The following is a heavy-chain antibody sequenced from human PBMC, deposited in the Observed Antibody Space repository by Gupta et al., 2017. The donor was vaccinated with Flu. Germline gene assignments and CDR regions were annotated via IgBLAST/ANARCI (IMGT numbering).Heavy chain of an antibody. V-gene: IGHV4-39*01. D-gene: IGHD5-18*01. CDR3: ARVRIQLWYSFDT. J-gene: IGHJ4*02. CDR2: IYHSGGT. Sequence: NNSFYWGWIRQPPGEGLEWIGNIYHSGGTYYNPSLYSRVTISLDTSKNQFSLNLRSVTAADTATYYCARVRIQLWYSFDTWGQGTLVTVTS. CDR1: NNSFY.